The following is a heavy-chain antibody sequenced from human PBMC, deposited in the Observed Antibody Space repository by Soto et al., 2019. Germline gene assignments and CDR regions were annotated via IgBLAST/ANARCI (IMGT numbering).Heavy chain of an antibody. CDR2: IYHSGST. Sequence: QVQLQESGPGLVKPSGTLSLTCAVSGGSISSSNWWSWVRQPPGQGLEWIGEIYHSGSTNYNPSLMSRVTISVDKSKIQFSLRLGSVTAADTAVYYCARAEGTVTTFDYWGQGTLVTVSS. CDR1: GGSISSSNW. V-gene: IGHV4-4*02. J-gene: IGHJ4*02. D-gene: IGHD4-17*01. CDR3: ARAEGTVTTFDY.